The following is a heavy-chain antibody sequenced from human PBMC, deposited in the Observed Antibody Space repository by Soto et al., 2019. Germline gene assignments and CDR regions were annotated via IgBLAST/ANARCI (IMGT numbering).Heavy chain of an antibody. CDR1: GGSISSGGYY. CDR2: IYYSGST. V-gene: IGHV4-31*03. D-gene: IGHD5-18*01. J-gene: IGHJ5*02. Sequence: SETLSLTCTVSGGSISSGGYYWSWIRQHPGKGLEWIGYIYYSGSTYYNPSLKSRVTISVDTSKNQFSLKLSSVTAADTAVYYCARDWSPRGYSYGKGWFDPWGKGTLGTGSS. CDR3: ARDWSPRGYSYGKGWFDP.